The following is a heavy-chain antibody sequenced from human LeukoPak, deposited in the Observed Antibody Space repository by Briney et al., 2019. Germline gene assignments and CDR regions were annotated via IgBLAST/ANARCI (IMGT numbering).Heavy chain of an antibody. CDR1: GGSISSYY. Sequence: PSETLSLTCTVSGGSISSYYRSWIRQPPGKGLEWIGYIYYSGSTNYNPSLKSRVTISVDTSKNQFSLKLSSVTAADTAVYYCARLNSYSSNWPLRQLYYYYYGMDVWGQGTTVTVSS. V-gene: IGHV4-59*01. CDR2: IYYSGST. D-gene: IGHD6-13*01. CDR3: ARLNSYSSNWPLRQLYYYYYGMDV. J-gene: IGHJ6*02.